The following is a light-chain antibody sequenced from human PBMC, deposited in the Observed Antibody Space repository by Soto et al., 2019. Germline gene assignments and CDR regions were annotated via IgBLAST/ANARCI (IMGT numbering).Light chain of an antibody. CDR3: CSYAGSSTYVV. J-gene: IGLJ2*01. Sequence: QSALTQPASVSGSPGQSITISCTGTSSDVGSYNLVSWYQHHPGKAPKLMIYEVSKRPSGVSNRLSGSKSDNTASLTISGLQAEDEADYYCCSYAGSSTYVVFGGGTKVTVL. V-gene: IGLV2-23*02. CDR1: SSDVGSYNL. CDR2: EVS.